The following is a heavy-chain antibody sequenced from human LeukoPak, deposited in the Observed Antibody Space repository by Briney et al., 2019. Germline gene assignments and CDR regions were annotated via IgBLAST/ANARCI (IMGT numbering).Heavy chain of an antibody. CDR2: INPSGGST. Sequence: ASVKVSCKASGYTFTSYYMHWVRQAPGQGLEWMGIINPSGGSTSYAQKFQGRVTMTRDMSTSTVYMELSSLRSEDTAVYYCARADYGDYVGEYYFDYWGQGTLVTVSS. V-gene: IGHV1-46*01. D-gene: IGHD4-17*01. CDR1: GYTFTSYY. CDR3: ARADYGDYVGEYYFDY. J-gene: IGHJ4*02.